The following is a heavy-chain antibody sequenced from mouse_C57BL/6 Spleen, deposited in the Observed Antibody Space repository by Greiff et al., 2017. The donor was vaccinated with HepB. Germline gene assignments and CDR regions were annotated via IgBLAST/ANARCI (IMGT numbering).Heavy chain of an antibody. CDR1: GYAFSSSW. D-gene: IGHD1-1*01. V-gene: IGHV1-82*01. CDR2: IYPGDGDT. J-gene: IGHJ4*01. CDR3: ARDGGSSYEDYAMDH. Sequence: QVQLQQSGPELVKPGASVKISCKASGYAFSSSWMNWVKQRPGKGLEWIGRIYPGDGDTNYNGKFKGKATLTADKSSSTAYMQLSSLTSEDSAVYFCARDGGSSYEDYAMDHWGQGTSVTVSS.